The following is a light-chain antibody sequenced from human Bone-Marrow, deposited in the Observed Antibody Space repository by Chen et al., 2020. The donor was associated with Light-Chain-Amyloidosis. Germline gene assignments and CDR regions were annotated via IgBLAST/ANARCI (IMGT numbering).Light chain of an antibody. Sequence: QSALTQPASVSASPGQSITIYCTGSSSDVGGYDYVSWYQQHPGKAPKLLIYDVRIRPSGVSNRFSGSKSGNPASLAISGLLTEDEAAYYCSSYTSSSAPVVFGGGTKLTVL. CDR3: SSYTSSSAPVV. V-gene: IGLV2-14*03. CDR1: SSDVGGYDY. J-gene: IGLJ2*01. CDR2: DVR.